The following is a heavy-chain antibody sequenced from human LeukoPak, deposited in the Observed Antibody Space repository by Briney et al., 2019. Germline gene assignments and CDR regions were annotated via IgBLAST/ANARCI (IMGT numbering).Heavy chain of an antibody. CDR3: GRDPHPNTYYYDSSGP. J-gene: IGHJ5*02. CDR2: ISAYNGNT. CDR1: GYTFTSYG. V-gene: IGHV1-18*01. Sequence: ASVKVSCKASGYTFTSYGISWVRQAPGQGLEWMGWISAYNGNTNYAQKLQGRVTMTTDTSTSTAYMELRSLRSDDTAVYYCGRDPHPNTYYYDSSGPWAQEPLVTVSS. D-gene: IGHD3-22*01.